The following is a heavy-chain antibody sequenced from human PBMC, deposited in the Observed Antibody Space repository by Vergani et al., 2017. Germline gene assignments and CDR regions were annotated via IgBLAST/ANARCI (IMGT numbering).Heavy chain of an antibody. CDR2: IYYSGST. V-gene: IGHV4-34*01. Sequence: QVQLQQWGAGLLKPSETLSLTCAVYGGSFSGYYWSWIRQPPGKGLEWIGSIYYSGSTYYNPSLKSRVTISVDTSKNQFSLKLSSVTAADTAVYYCARLTVTTGVDYGGQGTLVTVSS. CDR3: ARLTVTTGVDY. J-gene: IGHJ4*02. D-gene: IGHD4-17*01. CDR1: GGSFSGYY.